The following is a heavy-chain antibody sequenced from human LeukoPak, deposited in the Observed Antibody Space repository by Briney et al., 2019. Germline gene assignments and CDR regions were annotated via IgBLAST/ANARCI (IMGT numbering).Heavy chain of an antibody. CDR3: AKGHYYGSGSYWV. CDR2: ISTSGGTT. V-gene: IGHV3-23*01. D-gene: IGHD3-10*01. J-gene: IGHJ4*02. CDR1: GFTFSSYA. Sequence: GSLRLSCAASGFTFSSYAMTWVRQAPGKGLEWVSAISTSGGTTHYADSVKGRFTISRDNSKNTLYLRMNSLRAEDTAVYYCAKGHYYGSGSYWVWGQGTLVTVSP.